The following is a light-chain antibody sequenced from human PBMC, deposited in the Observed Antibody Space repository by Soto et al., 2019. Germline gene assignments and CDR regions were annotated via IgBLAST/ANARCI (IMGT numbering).Light chain of an antibody. V-gene: IGKV3-20*01. CDR3: QQYGGPPVT. CDR1: LSVYNNN. CDR2: GAS. J-gene: IGKJ2*01. Sequence: ENVLTQSPGTLSLSPGERATLSCWASLSVYNNNLAWYQQKPGQAPRLLIYGASNRATGIPDRFSGSVSGTDFTLTISRLEPEDFAVYYCQQYGGPPVTFGQGTKLEIK.